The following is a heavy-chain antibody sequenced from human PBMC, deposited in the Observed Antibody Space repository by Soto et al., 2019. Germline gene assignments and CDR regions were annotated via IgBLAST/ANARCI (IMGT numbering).Heavy chain of an antibody. CDR3: AIGLSFDWSYAMDV. V-gene: IGHV5-10-1*01. CDR2: IYPSDSHT. Sequence: EVQLVQSGAEVKKPGESLRISCKGSGFSFDNYWISWVRQMPGKGLEWMARIYPSDSHTNYSPSSQGHVTISADKSISAAYLQWSSLKASDTAMYYCAIGLSFDWSYAMDVWGQGTTVTVSS. J-gene: IGHJ6*02. D-gene: IGHD3-9*01. CDR1: GFSFDNYW.